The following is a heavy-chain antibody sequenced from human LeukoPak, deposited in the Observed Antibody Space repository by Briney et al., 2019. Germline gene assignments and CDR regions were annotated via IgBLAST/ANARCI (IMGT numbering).Heavy chain of an antibody. J-gene: IGHJ4*02. CDR1: GGSVSSGSYY. CDR2: IYYSVST. D-gene: IGHD3-22*01. CDR3: AREYYYDSSPHFDY. V-gene: IGHV4-61*01. Sequence: SETLSLTCTVSGGSVSSGSYYWSWIRQPPGTGLEWIGYIYYSVSTNYNPSLKSRVTISVDTSKNQFSLKLSSVTAADTAVYYCAREYYYDSSPHFDYWGQGTLVTVSS.